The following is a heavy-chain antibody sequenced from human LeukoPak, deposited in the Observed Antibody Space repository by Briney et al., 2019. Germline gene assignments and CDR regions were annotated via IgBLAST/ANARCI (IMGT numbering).Heavy chain of an antibody. J-gene: IGHJ5*02. V-gene: IGHV1-18*01. D-gene: IGHD2-2*02. Sequence: ASVKVSCKASGYTFTSYGISWVRQAPGQGLEWMGWISAYNGNTNYAQKLQGRVTMTTDTSTSTAYMELRSLRSDDTAVYYCARQVVPAAIPDWFDPWGQGTLVTASS. CDR1: GYTFTSYG. CDR2: ISAYNGNT. CDR3: ARQVVPAAIPDWFDP.